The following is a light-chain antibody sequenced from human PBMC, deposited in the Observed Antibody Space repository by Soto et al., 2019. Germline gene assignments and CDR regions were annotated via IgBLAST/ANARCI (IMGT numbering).Light chain of an antibody. CDR1: QXVXXS. CDR3: QQYNSWPPA. J-gene: IGKJ1*01. V-gene: IGKV3-15*01. Sequence: EIVXXXSPVXXXVSPGESATXXXXXSQXVXXSLAWYQQKPGQAPRVLIYGAFTRATGIPARFSGSGSGTEFTLTISSLLSEDFAVYYCQQYNSWPPAFGQGTKVDIK. CDR2: GAF.